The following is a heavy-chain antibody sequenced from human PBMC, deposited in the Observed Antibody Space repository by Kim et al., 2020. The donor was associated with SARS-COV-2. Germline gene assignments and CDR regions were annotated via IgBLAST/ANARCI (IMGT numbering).Heavy chain of an antibody. CDR2: IYYSGST. D-gene: IGHD2-21*02. J-gene: IGHJ6*02. CDR3: ATPYCGGDCYAYYYYYGMDV. V-gene: IGHV4-39*01. Sequence: SETLSLTCTVSGGSISSSSYYWGWIRQPPGKGLEWIGSIYYSGSTYYNPSLKSRVTISVDTSKNQFSLKLSSVTAADTAVYYCATPYCGGDCYAYYYYYGMDVWGQGTTVTVSS. CDR1: GGSISSSSYY.